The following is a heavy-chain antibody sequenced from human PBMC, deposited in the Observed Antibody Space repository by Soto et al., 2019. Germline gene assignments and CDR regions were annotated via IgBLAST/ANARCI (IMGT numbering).Heavy chain of an antibody. J-gene: IGHJ6*02. CDR1: GFTFSSYS. CDR2: ISSSSSTI. CDR3: ARDIWVVHGRWGGESYYYYYGMDV. V-gene: IGHV3-48*02. D-gene: IGHD3-16*01. Sequence: PGGSLRLSCAASGFTFSSYSMNWVRQAPGKGLEWVSYISSSSSTIYYADSVKGRFTISRDNAKNSLYLQMNSLRDEDTAVYYCARDIWVVHGRWGGESYYYYYGMDVWGQGTTVTVSS.